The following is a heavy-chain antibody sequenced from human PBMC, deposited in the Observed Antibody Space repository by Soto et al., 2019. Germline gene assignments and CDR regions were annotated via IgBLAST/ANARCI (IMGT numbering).Heavy chain of an antibody. CDR2: IIPIFGTT. D-gene: IGHD3-3*01. CDR1: RFGGNV. CDR3: ARYSPISYDSRSRYSSI. Sequence: RFGGNVLRWRRPAPGRGLEWMGGIIPIFGTTNYAQKFQGRVMITADKSTSTAYMDLSSLRSEVSAVYYCARYSPISYDSRSRYSSIWG. V-gene: IGHV1-69*06. J-gene: IGHJ3*02.